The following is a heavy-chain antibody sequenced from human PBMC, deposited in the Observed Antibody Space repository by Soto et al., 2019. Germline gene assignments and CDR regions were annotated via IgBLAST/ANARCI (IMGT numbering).Heavy chain of an antibody. CDR3: VRDQDSRGYSVFNL. V-gene: IGHV3-74*01. D-gene: IGHD3-22*01. CDR1: GFTFSSYW. CDR2: INSGGSST. J-gene: IGHJ5*02. Sequence: GGSLRLSCAASGFTFSSYWMYWVRQAPGKGLVWVSRINSGGSSTSYAGSVKGRFTISRDNAKNTLYLQMNSLRADDTAVYFCVRDQDSRGYSVFNLWGQGAQVTVSS.